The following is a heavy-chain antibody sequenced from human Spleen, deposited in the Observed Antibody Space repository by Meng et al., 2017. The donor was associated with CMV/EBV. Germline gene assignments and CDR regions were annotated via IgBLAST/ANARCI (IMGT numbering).Heavy chain of an antibody. Sequence: QGRLQASGPELVKPLQYPSLTFAVSGGCSSSSNVFWSWIRQPPGKGLEWSGHIYNSGSTYYNPSLKSRITISVDTSKNQFSLKLSSVTAADTAVYYCARGQKGYFDLWGRGALVTVSS. CDR2: IYNSGST. J-gene: IGHJ2*01. CDR1: GGCSSSSNVF. CDR3: ARGQKGYFDL. V-gene: IGHV4-30-4*01.